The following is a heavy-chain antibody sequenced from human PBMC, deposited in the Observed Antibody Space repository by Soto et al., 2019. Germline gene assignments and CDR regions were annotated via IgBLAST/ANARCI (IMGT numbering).Heavy chain of an antibody. CDR3: AREHEGALSAFVI. D-gene: IGHD1-26*01. CDR2: INPNSGGT. Sequence: ASGKVCSKAPVYSYTDSSIHWVRQAPGQGIECMGWINPNSGGTDYAQKFQGRGTMTRATSISTAYMVLTRLRSDDTAVYAYAREHEGALSAFVIWG. CDR1: VYSYTDSS. V-gene: IGHV1-2*02. J-gene: IGHJ3*02.